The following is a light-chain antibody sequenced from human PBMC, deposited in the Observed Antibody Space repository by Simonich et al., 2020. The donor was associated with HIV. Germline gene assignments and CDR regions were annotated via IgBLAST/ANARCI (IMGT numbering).Light chain of an antibody. Sequence: AIQLTQSPSSLSASVGDRVTITCRASQGISSALAWDQQKPGKAPKILIYDASSLESGVPSRFIGSGSGTDFTLTISSLQPEDFATYYCQQFNSYPLTFGGGTKVEIK. CDR1: QGISSA. J-gene: IGKJ4*01. V-gene: IGKV1-13*02. CDR3: QQFNSYPLT. CDR2: DAS.